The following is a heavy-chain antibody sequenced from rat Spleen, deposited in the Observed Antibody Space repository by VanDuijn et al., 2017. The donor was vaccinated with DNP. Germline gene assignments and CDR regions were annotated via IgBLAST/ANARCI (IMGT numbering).Heavy chain of an antibody. CDR1: GLSLSSNS. CDR2: MWSDGDT. Sequence: QVQLMESGPGLVQPSETLSLTCTVSGLSLSSNSVTWIRQPPGKGLEWMGVMWSDGDTSYNSALRSRLSISRDTSKSQVFLKMSSLQTEDTAIYYCTRGLPITSFDYWGQGVMVTVSS. D-gene: IGHD1-1*01. J-gene: IGHJ2*01. V-gene: IGHV2-32*01. CDR3: TRGLPITSFDY.